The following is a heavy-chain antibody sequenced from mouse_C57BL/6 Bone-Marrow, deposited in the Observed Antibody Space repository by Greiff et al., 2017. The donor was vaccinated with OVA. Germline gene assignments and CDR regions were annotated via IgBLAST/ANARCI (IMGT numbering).Heavy chain of an antibody. CDR3: ARFGPYAMDY. CDR2: IHPNSGST. CDR1: GYTFTSYW. Sequence: QVQLQQPGAELVKPGASVKLSCKASGYTFTSYWMHWVKQRPGQGLEWIGMIHPNSGSTNYNEKFKSKATLTVDKSSSTAYMQLSSLPSEDSAVYYCARFGPYAMDYWGQGTSVTVSS. J-gene: IGHJ4*01. V-gene: IGHV1-64*01.